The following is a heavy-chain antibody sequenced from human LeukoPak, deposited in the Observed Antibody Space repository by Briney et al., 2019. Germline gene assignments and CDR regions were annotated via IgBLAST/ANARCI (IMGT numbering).Heavy chain of an antibody. V-gene: IGHV3-7*01. CDR1: GFTFSSYW. CDR2: IKQDGSEK. Sequence: PGGSLRLSCAASGFTFSSYWMSWVRQAPGKGLEWVANIKQDGSEKYYVDSVKGRFTISRDNAKNSLYLQMNSLRVEDTAVYYCARGAINMIVEAGSWFDPWGQGTLVTVSS. J-gene: IGHJ5*02. CDR3: ARGAINMIVEAGSWFDP. D-gene: IGHD3-22*01.